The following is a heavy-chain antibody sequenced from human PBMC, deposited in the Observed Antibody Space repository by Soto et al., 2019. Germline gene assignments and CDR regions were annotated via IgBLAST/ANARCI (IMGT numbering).Heavy chain of an antibody. CDR2: IYASGTT. Sequence: SEPLSLTCTVSGVSIGGFYWSWIRQPPGGTLEWIGYIYASGTTTYNPSLESRVPMSVDMPNNEFSLDLTSVTAADTAVYYCARSHSFDGSIYHYYFDFWGQGTLVNVPQ. V-gene: IGHV4-59*01. CDR1: GVSIGGFY. D-gene: IGHD3-3*02. J-gene: IGHJ4*02. CDR3: ARSHSFDGSIYHYYFDF.